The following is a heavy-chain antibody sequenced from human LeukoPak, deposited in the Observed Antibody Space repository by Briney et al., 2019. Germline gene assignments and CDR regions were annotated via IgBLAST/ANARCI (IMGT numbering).Heavy chain of an antibody. CDR3: ARDLDEWELLFDY. D-gene: IGHD1-26*01. V-gene: IGHV1-69*13. Sequence: SVKVSCKASGGTFSSYAISWVRQAPGQGLEWMGGIIPIFGTANYAQKFQGRVTITADESTSTAYMELSSLRSEDTAVYYCARDLDEWELLFDYWGQGTLVTVSS. J-gene: IGHJ4*02. CDR2: IIPIFGTA. CDR1: GGTFSSYA.